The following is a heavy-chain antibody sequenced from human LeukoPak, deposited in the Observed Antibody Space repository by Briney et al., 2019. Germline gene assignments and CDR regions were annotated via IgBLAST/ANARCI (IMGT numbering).Heavy chain of an antibody. CDR2: INPNSGGT. CDR1: GYTFTGYY. J-gene: IGHJ6*02. V-gene: IGHV1-2*02. D-gene: IGHD4/OR15-4a*01. Sequence: GASVKVSCKASGYTFTGYYMHWVRQAPGQGLEWMGWINPNSGGTNYAQKLQGRVTMTTDTSTSTAYMELRSLRSDDTAVYYCARARMVLIYYYGMDVWGQGTTVTVSS. CDR3: ARARMVLIYYYGMDV.